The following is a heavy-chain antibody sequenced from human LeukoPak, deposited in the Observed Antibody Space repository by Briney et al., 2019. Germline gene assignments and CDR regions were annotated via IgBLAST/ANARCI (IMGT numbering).Heavy chain of an antibody. J-gene: IGHJ4*02. V-gene: IGHV4-59*01. CDR1: GGSINSYY. D-gene: IGHD3-10*01. Sequence: SETLSLTCTVSGGSINSYYWSWIRQPPGKGLEWIGYIYYSGSTSYNPSLKSRVTISVDTSKNQFSLKLRSVTAADTAVYFCAREASRAGTYYLDYWGQGTLLTV. CDR3: AREASRAGTYYLDY. CDR2: IYYSGST.